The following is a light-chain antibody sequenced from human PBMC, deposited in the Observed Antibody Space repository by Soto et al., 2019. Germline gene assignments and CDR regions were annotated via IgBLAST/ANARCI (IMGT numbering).Light chain of an antibody. CDR2: TNN. V-gene: IGLV1-44*01. J-gene: IGLJ2*01. CDR1: ISNIGGNT. Sequence: QSVLTQPPSASGTPGQRVTISCSGSISNIGGNTVNWYQQLPGTAPKLLIYTNNQRPSGVPDRFSGSKSGTSASLASSGLQSEDEADYYCAACDDSLNGVVFCGGTKLTVL. CDR3: AACDDSLNGVV.